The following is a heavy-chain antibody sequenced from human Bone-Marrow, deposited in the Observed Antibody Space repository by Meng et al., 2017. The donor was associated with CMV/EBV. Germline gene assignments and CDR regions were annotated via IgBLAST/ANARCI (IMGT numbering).Heavy chain of an antibody. CDR1: SFSGYY. V-gene: IGHV4-34*01. D-gene: IGHD3-3*01. CDR2: INHSGST. J-gene: IGHJ4*02. Sequence: SFSGYYWSWIRQPPGKGLEWIGEINHSGSTNYNPSLKSRVTISVDTSKNQFSLKLSSVTAADTAVYYCARVLLHDFWSGYQSPLFDYWGQGTLVTVSS. CDR3: ARVLLHDFWSGYQSPLFDY.